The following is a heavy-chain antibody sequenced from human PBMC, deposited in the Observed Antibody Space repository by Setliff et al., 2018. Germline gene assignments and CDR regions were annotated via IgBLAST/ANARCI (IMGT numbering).Heavy chain of an antibody. CDR3: ARDRSYYASGSFTKWFDY. Sequence: KPSETLSLTCTVSGGSVTSHYWSWIRQPPGKGLEWIGFIFYSGDTNSHPSLKSRVTMSVDTSKNQFSLNLKSVTTADTAIYYCARDRSYYASGSFTKWFDYWGQGALVTVSS. V-gene: IGHV4-59*02. D-gene: IGHD3-10*01. CDR2: IFYSGDT. J-gene: IGHJ4*02. CDR1: GGSVTSHY.